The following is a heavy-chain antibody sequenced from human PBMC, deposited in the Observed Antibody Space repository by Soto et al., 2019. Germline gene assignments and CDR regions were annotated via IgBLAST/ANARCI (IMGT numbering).Heavy chain of an antibody. Sequence: QVHLVESGGGVVQPGGSLRLSCTASGFTFNKFGMHWVRQTPGKGLEWVAAVSYDGNHDFYADSVRGRLIISSDNSKNTLYLQLNTLKPDDTAVYYCVKERADFVTVPHATSGMDVWGPGTTVTVSS. J-gene: IGHJ6*02. CDR2: VSYDGNHD. CDR3: VKERADFVTVPHATSGMDV. CDR1: GFTFNKFG. V-gene: IGHV3-30*18. D-gene: IGHD3-3*01.